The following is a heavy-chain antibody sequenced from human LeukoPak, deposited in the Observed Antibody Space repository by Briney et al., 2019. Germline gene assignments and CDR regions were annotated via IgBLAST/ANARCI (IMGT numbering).Heavy chain of an antibody. J-gene: IGHJ5*02. Sequence: PSETLSLTCAVYGGSFSGYYWSWIRQPPGKGLEWIGEINHSGSTNYNPSLKSRVTISVDTSKNQFSLKLSSVTAADTAVYYCARIVGATGPWFDPWGQGTLVTVSS. D-gene: IGHD1-26*01. CDR3: ARIVGATGPWFDP. V-gene: IGHV4-34*01. CDR1: GGSFSGYY. CDR2: INHSGST.